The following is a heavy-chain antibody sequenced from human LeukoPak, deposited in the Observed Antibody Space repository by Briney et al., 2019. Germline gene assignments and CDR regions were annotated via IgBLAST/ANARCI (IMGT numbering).Heavy chain of an antibody. CDR1: GIIFSTYA. Sequence: QPGGSLRLSCEFSGIIFSTYAMSWVRQAPGKGLEWISYVSGSSSGSTSITQYADSVKGRFTISGDKAKNSLHLKMDRLSAEETAVYYCARDFWSGYYTEDWGQGALVIVSS. CDR3: ARDFWSGYYTED. D-gene: IGHD3-3*01. CDR2: VSGSSSGSTSIT. J-gene: IGHJ4*02. V-gene: IGHV3-48*01.